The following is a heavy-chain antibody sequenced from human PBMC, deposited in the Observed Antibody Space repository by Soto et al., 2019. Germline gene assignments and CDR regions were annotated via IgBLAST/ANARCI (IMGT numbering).Heavy chain of an antibody. CDR1: GASFTNAW. CDR2: IKTRIDSATT. V-gene: IGHV3-15*01. D-gene: IGHD5-12*01. J-gene: IGHJ4*02. CDR3: TTEDPSWLRGLEY. Sequence: EVQLVESGGGLVKPGESLRLSCEASGASFTNAWMNWVRQAPGKGLEWVGRIKTRIDSATTDYAAPVKVRFTISRDDSKTTLYLQMDSLKTEDTAVYYCTTEDPSWLRGLEYWGQGTLVTVSS.